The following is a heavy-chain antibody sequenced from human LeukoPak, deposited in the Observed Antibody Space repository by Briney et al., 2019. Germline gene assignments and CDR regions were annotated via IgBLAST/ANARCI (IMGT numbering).Heavy chain of an antibody. D-gene: IGHD3-16*01. CDR1: GYAFSDYF. J-gene: IGHJ4*02. V-gene: IGHV1-46*01. Sequence: GASVKVSCKASGYAFSDYFLHWVRQAPGQGPEWVGIINPSDGGTQYAQRFKGRVTMTRDASTSTVYLDLSSLTSEDTALYYCAREKSGGYFDYWGLGTQITVSS. CDR3: AREKSGGYFDY. CDR2: INPSDGGT.